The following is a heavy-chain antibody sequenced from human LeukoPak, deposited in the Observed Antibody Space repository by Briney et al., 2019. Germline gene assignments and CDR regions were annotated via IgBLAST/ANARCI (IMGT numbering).Heavy chain of an antibody. D-gene: IGHD6-13*01. CDR3: ATAPGMAAAGTTFDY. J-gene: IGHJ4*02. CDR2: FDPEGGET. CDR1: GYTLTELS. V-gene: IGHV1-24*01. Sequence: ASVKVSCKVSGYTLTELSMHWVRQAPGKGLEWMGGFDPEGGETIYAQKFQGRVTMTEDTSTDTAYMELSSLRSEDTAVYYCATAPGMAAAGTTFDYWGQGTLVTVSS.